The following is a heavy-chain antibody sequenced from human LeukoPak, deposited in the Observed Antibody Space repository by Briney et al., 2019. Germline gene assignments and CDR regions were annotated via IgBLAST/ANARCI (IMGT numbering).Heavy chain of an antibody. Sequence: PSQTLSLTCTVSGGSISSGSYYWSWIRQPAGKGLEWIGRIYTSGSTNYNPSLKSRVTISVDTSKNQFSLKLSSVAAADTAVYYCARVGGMVRGSPDYWGQGTLVTVSS. J-gene: IGHJ4*02. V-gene: IGHV4-61*02. CDR1: GGSISSGSYY. CDR3: ARVGGMVRGSPDY. D-gene: IGHD3-10*01. CDR2: IYTSGST.